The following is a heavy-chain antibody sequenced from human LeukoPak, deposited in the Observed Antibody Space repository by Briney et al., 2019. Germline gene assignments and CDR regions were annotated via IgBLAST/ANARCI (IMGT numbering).Heavy chain of an antibody. CDR2: INPNSGGT. Sequence: ASVKVSCKASGYTFTGYYMHWVRQAPGQGLEWMGWINPNSGGTNYAQKFQGRVAMTRDTSISTAYMELSRLRSDDTAVCYCARAFGYGAAAGTFGYWGQGTLVTVSS. V-gene: IGHV1-2*02. J-gene: IGHJ4*02. CDR3: ARAFGYGAAAGTFGY. D-gene: IGHD6-13*01. CDR1: GYTFTGYY.